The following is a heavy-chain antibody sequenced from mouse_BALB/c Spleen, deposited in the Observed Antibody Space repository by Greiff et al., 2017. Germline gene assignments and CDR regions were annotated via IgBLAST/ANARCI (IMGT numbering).Heavy chain of an antibody. CDR3: TRWGYGAYAMDY. D-gene: IGHD2-2*01. Sequence: EVQLQQSGTVLARPGASVKMSCKASGYSFTSYWMHWVKQRPGQGLEWIGAIYPGNSDTSYNQKFKGKAKLTAVTSASTAYMELSSLTNEDSAVYYCTRWGYGAYAMDYWGQGTSVTVSS. CDR1: GYSFTSYW. CDR2: IYPGNSDT. V-gene: IGHV1-5*01. J-gene: IGHJ4*01.